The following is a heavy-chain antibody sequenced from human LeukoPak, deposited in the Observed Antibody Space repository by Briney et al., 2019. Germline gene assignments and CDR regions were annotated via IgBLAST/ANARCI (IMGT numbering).Heavy chain of an antibody. V-gene: IGHV4-34*01. D-gene: IGHD3-22*01. CDR1: GGSFSGYY. CDR3: ARGRLLSFYYYDTSGRVLPDY. J-gene: IGHJ4*02. Sequence: SETLSLTCAVYGGSFSGYYWSWIRQPPGKGLEWIGEINHSGSTNYNPSLKSRVTISVDTSKNQFSLKLSSVTAADTAVYYCARGRLLSFYYYDTSGRVLPDYWGQGTLVTVSS. CDR2: INHSGST.